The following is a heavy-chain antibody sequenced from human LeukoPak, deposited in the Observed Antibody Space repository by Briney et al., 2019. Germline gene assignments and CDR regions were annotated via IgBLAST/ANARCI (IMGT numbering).Heavy chain of an antibody. CDR3: ARAANIDPKDSMVVKVYYYYYMDV. CDR1: GFTFSSYW. J-gene: IGHJ6*03. D-gene: IGHD4-23*01. V-gene: IGHV3-74*01. CDR2: INSDGSST. Sequence: PGGSLRLSCAASGFTFSSYWLHWVRQAPGKGLVWVSRINSDGSSTSYADSVKGRFTISRDNAKKTLYLQMNSLRAEDTAVYYCARAANIDPKDSMVVKVYYYYYMDVWGKGTTVTVSS.